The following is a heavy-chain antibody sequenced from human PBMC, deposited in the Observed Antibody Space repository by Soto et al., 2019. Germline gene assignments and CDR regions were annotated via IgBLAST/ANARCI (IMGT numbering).Heavy chain of an antibody. Sequence: QVQLVQSGAEVKKPGASVKVSCKASGYTFTSYDINWVRQATGQGLEWMGWMNPNSGNTGYAQTCKGRVNMTRHTSINTDYMELSSLRSADKAVYSCARERTGTTSMDVWGQGTTVTVSS. CDR1: GYTFTSYD. CDR3: ARERTGTTSMDV. CDR2: MNPNSGNT. D-gene: IGHD1-1*01. V-gene: IGHV1-8*01. J-gene: IGHJ6*02.